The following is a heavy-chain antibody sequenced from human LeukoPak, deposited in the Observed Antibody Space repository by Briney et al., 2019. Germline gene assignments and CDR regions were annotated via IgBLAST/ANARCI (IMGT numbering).Heavy chain of an antibody. CDR1: GGSISSYY. CDR3: ARGRPVGVAYLNSNRLYYYYGMDV. D-gene: IGHD3-3*01. Sequence: PSETLSLTSTVSGGSISSYYWSWIRQPAGKGLEWIGRIYTSGSTNYNPSLKSRVTMSVDTSKNQFSLKLSSVTAADTAVYYCARGRPVGVAYLNSNRLYYYYGMDVWGQGTTVTVSS. J-gene: IGHJ6*02. V-gene: IGHV4-4*07. CDR2: IYTSGST.